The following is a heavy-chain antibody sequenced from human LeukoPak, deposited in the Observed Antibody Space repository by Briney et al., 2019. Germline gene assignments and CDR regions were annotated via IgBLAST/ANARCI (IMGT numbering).Heavy chain of an antibody. CDR2: INPSGGST. CDR3: ASQGYYYDSSGYYYVGY. V-gene: IGHV1-46*01. Sequence: ASVKVSCKASGYTFTSYYMHWVQQAPGQGLEWMGIINPSGGSTSYAQKFQGRVTMTRDMSTSTVYMELSSLRSEDTAVYYCASQGYYYDSSGYYYVGYWGQGTLVTVSS. J-gene: IGHJ4*02. CDR1: GYTFTSYY. D-gene: IGHD3-22*01.